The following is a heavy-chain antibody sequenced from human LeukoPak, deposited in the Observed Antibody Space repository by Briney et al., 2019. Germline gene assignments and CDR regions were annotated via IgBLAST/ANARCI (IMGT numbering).Heavy chain of an antibody. CDR1: GGSISSDY. CDR3: ARLTMVRGVIYGTDWYFDL. J-gene: IGHJ2*01. Sequence: SETLSLTCSVSGGSISSDYWSWIRQPPGKGLEWLGYIFYSGSANYNPSLKSRISVSVDTSKNQFSLKLNSVTAADTAVYYCARLTMVRGVIYGTDWYFDLWGRGTLVTVSS. V-gene: IGHV4-59*08. D-gene: IGHD3-10*01. CDR2: IFYSGSA.